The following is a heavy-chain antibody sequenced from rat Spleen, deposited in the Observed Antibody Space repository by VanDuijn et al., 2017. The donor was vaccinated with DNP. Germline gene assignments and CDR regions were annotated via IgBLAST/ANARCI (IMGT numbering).Heavy chain of an antibody. J-gene: IGHJ2*01. CDR2: ITYDGSST. V-gene: IGHV5-7*01. Sequence: EVQLVESGGGLVQPGRSLKLSCAASGFTFSDYNMAWVRQAPKKGLEWVATITYDGSSTYYRDSVKGRFTISRDNAKNTLYLQMDSLRSEGTATYYCTRAPGKLTPFDYWGQGVMVTVSS. CDR1: GFTFSDYN. D-gene: IGHD1-4*01. CDR3: TRAPGKLTPFDY.